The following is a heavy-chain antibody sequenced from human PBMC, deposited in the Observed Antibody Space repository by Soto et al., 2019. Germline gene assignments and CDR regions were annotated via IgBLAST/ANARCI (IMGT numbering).Heavy chain of an antibody. CDR3: ANIGNWNYAYRFAP. CDR1: GFTFSSYA. V-gene: IGHV3-23*01. D-gene: IGHD1-7*01. CDR2: ICGSGGST. J-gene: IGHJ5*02. Sequence: GGSLRLSCAASGFTFSSYAMSWVRQAPGKGLEWVSAICGSGGSTYYADTVKGPCTISKGNSKNTLYLQMNSLRAEDTAVYYCANIGNWNYAYRFAPSSQRTLVTVSS.